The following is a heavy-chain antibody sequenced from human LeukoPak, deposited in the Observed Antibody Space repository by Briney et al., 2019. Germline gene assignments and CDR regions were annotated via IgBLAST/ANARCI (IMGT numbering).Heavy chain of an antibody. CDR2: ISFDGSNK. J-gene: IGHJ4*02. CDR1: GVTSCSYA. V-gene: IGHV3-30-3*01. CDR3: ASPGDTAMAVFDY. Sequence: AGRCPRLSCAPSGVTSCSYATHWVSQAPRKGLEWVAVISFDGSNKYYAGSVKGRFTISRDNSKNTLYLQMNRLRAEDTALYYCASPGDTAMAVFDYWGQGTLVTVSS. D-gene: IGHD5-18*01.